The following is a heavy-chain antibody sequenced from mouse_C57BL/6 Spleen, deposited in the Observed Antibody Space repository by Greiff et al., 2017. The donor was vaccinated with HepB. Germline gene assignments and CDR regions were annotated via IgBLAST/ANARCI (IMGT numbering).Heavy chain of an antibody. Sequence: EVMLVESGGDLVKPGGSLKLSCAASGFTFSSYGMSWVRQTPDKRLVWVATISSGGSYTYYPDSVKGRFTISRDNAKNTLYLQMSSLKSEDTAMYYCARQGTAQATNWFAYWGQGTLVTVSA. CDR1: GFTFSSYG. CDR3: ARQGTAQATNWFAY. J-gene: IGHJ3*01. D-gene: IGHD3-2*02. V-gene: IGHV5-6*01. CDR2: ISSGGSYT.